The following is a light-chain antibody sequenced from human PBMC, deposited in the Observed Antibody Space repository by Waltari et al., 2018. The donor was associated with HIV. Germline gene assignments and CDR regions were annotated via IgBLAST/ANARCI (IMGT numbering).Light chain of an antibody. CDR1: QPIGND. V-gene: IGKV1-6*01. Sequence: IQLTQSPAPLSASVGDRVPTTCRASQPIGNDLPWYQQKPGKAPEVLMYAASNVQVDVPSRFSGRGHGTDFTFTISCLQPEDFATYFCQQYFAYPRTFGQGTRVEIK. J-gene: IGKJ3*01. CDR2: AAS. CDR3: QQYFAYPRT.